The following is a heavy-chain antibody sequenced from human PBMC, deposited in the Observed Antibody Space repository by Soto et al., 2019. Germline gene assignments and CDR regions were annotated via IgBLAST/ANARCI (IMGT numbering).Heavy chain of an antibody. D-gene: IGHD3-10*01. CDR3: ARALTDAEGFGYYYGMDV. CDR2: IYRSGGT. V-gene: IGHV4-4*02. Sequence: QVPVQESGPGLVKPSGTLSLTCAVSGGSISSNNFWSWVRQPPGQGLEWIGDIYRSGGTNYNPTLKSRVTISPDKSNNQFTLNLSSVTAADTAVYYCARALTDAEGFGYYYGMDVWGQGNTVTVSS. CDR1: GGSISSNNF. J-gene: IGHJ6*02.